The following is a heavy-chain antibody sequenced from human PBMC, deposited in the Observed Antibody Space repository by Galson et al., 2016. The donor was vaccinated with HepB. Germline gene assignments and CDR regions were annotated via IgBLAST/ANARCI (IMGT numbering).Heavy chain of an antibody. D-gene: IGHD4-23*01. CDR3: APGNTVVRGY. V-gene: IGHV3-53*01. Sequence: SLRLSCAVSGFTVSNNYMSWVRQAPGKGLEWVSLIYSGGGTSYADSVKGRFTIPSDNSKNTVYLQLNTLRAEDQAVYYCAPGNTVVRGYWGQGTLVTVSS. CDR1: GFTVSNNY. J-gene: IGHJ4*02. CDR2: IYSGGGT.